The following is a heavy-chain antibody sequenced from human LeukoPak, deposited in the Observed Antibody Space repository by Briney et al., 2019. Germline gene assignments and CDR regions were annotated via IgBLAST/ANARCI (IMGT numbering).Heavy chain of an antibody. CDR1: GFTFSTYI. V-gene: IGHV3-30*04. CDR2: ISSDGSNK. J-gene: IGHJ4*02. Sequence: GGSLRLSCAASGFTFSTYILHWVRQAPGKGLEWVVVISSDGSNKYYAESVKGRFTISRDNSKNTLYLQMNSLRAEDTAVYYCAKSAYGHSGSYGYWGQGTLVTVSS. CDR3: AKSAYGHSGSYGY. D-gene: IGHD1-26*01.